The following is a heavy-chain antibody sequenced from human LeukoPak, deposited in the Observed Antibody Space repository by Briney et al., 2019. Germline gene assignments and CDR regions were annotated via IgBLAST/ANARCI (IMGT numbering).Heavy chain of an antibody. D-gene: IGHD2-2*01. Sequence: GGSLRLSCAASGFTFSSYGMHWVRQAPGKGLEWVAVISYDGSNKYYADSVKGRFTISRDNSKNTLYLQMNSLRAEDTAVYYCAKDHTVVVPAATNWFDPWGQGTPVTVSS. V-gene: IGHV3-30*18. CDR1: GFTFSSYG. CDR3: AKDHTVVVPAATNWFDP. CDR2: ISYDGSNK. J-gene: IGHJ5*02.